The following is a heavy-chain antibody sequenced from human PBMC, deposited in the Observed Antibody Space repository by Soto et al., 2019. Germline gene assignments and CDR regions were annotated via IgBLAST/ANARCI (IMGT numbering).Heavy chain of an antibody. CDR1: GFTFSSYW. V-gene: IGHV3-7*01. D-gene: IGHD3-10*01. CDR3: ARVLYYYAEGTTVRPGYFDY. Sequence: GGSLRLSCAASGFTFSSYWMSWVRQAPGKGLEWVANIKQDGSEKYYVDSLKGRFTISRDNAKNSLFLQMNSLRAEDTVVYYCARVLYYYAEGTTVRPGYFDYWGQGTLVTVSS. J-gene: IGHJ4*02. CDR2: IKQDGSEK.